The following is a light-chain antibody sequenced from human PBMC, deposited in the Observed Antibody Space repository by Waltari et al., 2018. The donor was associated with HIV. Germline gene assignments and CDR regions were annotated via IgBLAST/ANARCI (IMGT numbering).Light chain of an antibody. V-gene: IGLV3-21*02. J-gene: IGLJ3*02. CDR3: HVWDSDTKHVL. CDR1: NIGSKS. CDR2: DGS. Sequence: SYVLTQPPSVSVAPGQTAAITCGAHNIGSKSVQWYQQNAGQSPVLVVYDGSVRPSGTPERISGSKFGNTATLTISGVEAGDEADYYCHVWDSDTKHVLFGGGTKLTVL.